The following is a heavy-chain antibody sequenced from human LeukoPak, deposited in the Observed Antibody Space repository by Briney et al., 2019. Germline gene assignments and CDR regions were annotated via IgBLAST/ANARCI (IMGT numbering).Heavy chain of an antibody. Sequence: SVKASCKASGGTFSSYAISWVRQAPGQGLEWMGRIIPIFGIANYAQKFQGRVTITADKSTSTAYMELSSLRSEDTAVYYCAREDRRNWNPKYPWGQGTLVTVSS. CDR2: IIPIFGIA. D-gene: IGHD1-1*01. V-gene: IGHV1-69*04. CDR1: GGTFSSYA. J-gene: IGHJ5*02. CDR3: AREDRRNWNPKYP.